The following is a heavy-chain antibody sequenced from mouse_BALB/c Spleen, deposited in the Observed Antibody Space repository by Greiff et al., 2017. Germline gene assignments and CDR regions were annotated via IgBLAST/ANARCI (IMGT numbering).Heavy chain of an antibody. CDR3: ARYGSTMIRGYAMDY. CDR2: ISYSGST. J-gene: IGHJ4*01. CDR1: GYSITSDYA. V-gene: IGHV3-2*02. Sequence: DVQLQESGPGLVKPSQSLSLTCTVTGYSITSDYAWNWIRQFPGNKLEWMGYISYSGSTSYNPSLKSRISITRDTSKNQFFLQLNSVTTEDTATYYCARYGSTMIRGYAMDYWGQGTSVTVSS. D-gene: IGHD2-4*01.